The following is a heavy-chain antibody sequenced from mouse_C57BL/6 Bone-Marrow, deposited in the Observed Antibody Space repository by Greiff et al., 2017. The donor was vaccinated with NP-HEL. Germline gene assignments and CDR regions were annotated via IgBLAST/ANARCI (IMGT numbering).Heavy chain of an antibody. CDR3: TGRDWGD. V-gene: IGHV6-3*01. D-gene: IGHD4-1*01. CDR1: GFTFSNYW. J-gene: IGHJ2*01. CDR2: IRLKSDNYAT. Sequence: VQLKESGGGLVQPGGSMKLSCVASGFTFSNYWMNWVRQSPEKGLEWVAQIRLKSDNYATHYAESVKGRFTISRDDSKSSVYLQMNNLRAEDTGIYYCTGRDWGDWGQGTTLTVSS.